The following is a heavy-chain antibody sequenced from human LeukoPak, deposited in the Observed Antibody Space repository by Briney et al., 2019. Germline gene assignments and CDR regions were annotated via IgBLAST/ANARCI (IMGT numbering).Heavy chain of an antibody. CDR1: GGTFSSYA. Sequence: ASVKVSCKASGGTFSSYAISWVRQAPGQGLEWMGGIIPIFGTANYAQKFQGRVTITADESTSTAYMELSSLRSEDTAVYYCARGGYSYGLYYFDYWGQGTLVTVSS. CDR3: ARGGYSYGLYYFDY. V-gene: IGHV1-69*01. D-gene: IGHD5-18*01. CDR2: IIPIFGTA. J-gene: IGHJ4*02.